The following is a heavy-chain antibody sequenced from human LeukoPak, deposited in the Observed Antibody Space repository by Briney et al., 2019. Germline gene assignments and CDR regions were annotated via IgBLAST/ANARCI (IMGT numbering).Heavy chain of an antibody. V-gene: IGHV4-30-4*01. Sequence: SQTLSLTCTVSGGSISSGDYYWSWIRQPPGKGLEWIGYIYYSGSTYYNPSLKSRVTISVDTSKNQFSLKLSSVTAADTAVYYCARVGLVIAAAGTVGYYFDYWGQETLVTVSS. CDR1: GGSISSGDYY. J-gene: IGHJ4*02. D-gene: IGHD6-13*01. CDR2: IYYSGST. CDR3: ARVGLVIAAAGTVGYYFDY.